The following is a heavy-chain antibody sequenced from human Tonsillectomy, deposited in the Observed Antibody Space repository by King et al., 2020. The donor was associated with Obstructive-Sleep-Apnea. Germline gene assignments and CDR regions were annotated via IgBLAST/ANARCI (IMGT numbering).Heavy chain of an antibody. Sequence: EVQLVESGGGLVKPGGSLRLSCAVSISTFKNAWMSWVRQAPGKGLEWLGRIKSEADGGTTEYAAPVKGRFTISRDDIRKSVYLQMNRLKIEDTAVYFCATDSFYWDGSGNYSPPYFPNWGRGVLVTVSS. V-gene: IGHV3-15*05. J-gene: IGHJ4*02. CDR2: IKSEADGGTT. D-gene: IGHD3-22*01. CDR1: ISTFKNAW. CDR3: ATDSFYWDGSGNYSPPYFPN.